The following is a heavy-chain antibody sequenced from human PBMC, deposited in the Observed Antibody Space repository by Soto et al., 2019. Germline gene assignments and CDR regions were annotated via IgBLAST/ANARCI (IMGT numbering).Heavy chain of an antibody. CDR3: ATLWFGEGNY. CDR2: IYYRGST. Sequence: QLQLQESGPGLVKPSETLSLTCTVSGGSISSSSYYWGWIRQPPGKGLEWIGRIYYRGSTYYNPSLKSRVTISVDTSQNQFSLKLSSVTAADTAVYYCATLWFGEGNYWGQGTLVTVSS. CDR1: GGSISSSSYY. V-gene: IGHV4-39*01. D-gene: IGHD3-10*01. J-gene: IGHJ4*02.